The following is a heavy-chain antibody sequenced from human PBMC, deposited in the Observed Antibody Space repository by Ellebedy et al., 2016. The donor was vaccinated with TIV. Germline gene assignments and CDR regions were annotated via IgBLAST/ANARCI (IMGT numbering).Heavy chain of an antibody. D-gene: IGHD6-13*01. Sequence: DSVKGRFTISRDDAKSSLYLQMSSLRAEDTAVYYCARDSVGAAGYTRFWFGPWGQGTRVTVSS. J-gene: IGHJ5*02. V-gene: IGHV3-21*06. CDR3: ARDSVGAAGYTRFWFGP.